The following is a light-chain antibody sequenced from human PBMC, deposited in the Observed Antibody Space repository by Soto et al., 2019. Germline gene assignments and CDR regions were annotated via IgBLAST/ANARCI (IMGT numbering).Light chain of an antibody. Sequence: IQLTHSPSTLSASVGGRFNITCRASQSVSGWLAWYKQKSGKAPKLLIYQASTLASGVPSRLSGSESGTEFTLAISSLKPDDFATYYCQQYNSQYTFGQGTKVDIK. V-gene: IGKV1-5*03. CDR1: QSVSGW. CDR2: QAS. CDR3: QQYNSQYT. J-gene: IGKJ2*01.